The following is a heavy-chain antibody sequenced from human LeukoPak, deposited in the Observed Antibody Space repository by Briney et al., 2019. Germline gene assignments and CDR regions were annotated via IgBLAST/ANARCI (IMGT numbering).Heavy chain of an antibody. V-gene: IGHV3-48*04. Sequence: GGSLRLSCAASGFTFSSYSMNWVRQAPGKGLEWVAYISSSSSTIYYADSVKGRFTISRDNAKNSLYLQMNSLRAEDTAVYYCARGELYYYDSSGIFDYWGQGTLVTVSS. CDR2: ISSSSSTI. CDR3: ARGELYYYDSSGIFDY. D-gene: IGHD3-22*01. CDR1: GFTFSSYS. J-gene: IGHJ4*02.